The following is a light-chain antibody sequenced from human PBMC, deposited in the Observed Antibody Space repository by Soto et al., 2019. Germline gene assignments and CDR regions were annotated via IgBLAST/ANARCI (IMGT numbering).Light chain of an antibody. J-gene: IGKJ2*01. CDR1: QSVSTS. CDR3: QQRSKWPST. CDR2: DAS. V-gene: IGKV3-11*01. Sequence: EIVLTQSPATLSLSPGERATLSCRASQSVSTSLAWYQQKPGQAPRLLIYDASNRATDIPVRFSGSGSGTDFTLTISSLEPEDFAVYYCQQRSKWPSTFGQGTQLEIK.